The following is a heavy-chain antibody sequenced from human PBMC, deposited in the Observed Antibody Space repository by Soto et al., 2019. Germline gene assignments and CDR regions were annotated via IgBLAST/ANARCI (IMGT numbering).Heavy chain of an antibody. J-gene: IGHJ6*02. D-gene: IGHD4-17*01. CDR1: GYTFTGYY. V-gene: IGHV1-2*04. CDR2: INPNSGGT. CDR3: ARDSMTTVTTLDYYYYGMDV. Sequence: QVQLVQSGAEVKKPGASVKVSCKASGYTFTGYYMHWVRQAPGQGLEWMGWINPNSGGTNYAQKFQGWVTMTRDTSISTAYMELSRLRSDETAVYYCARDSMTTVTTLDYYYYGMDVWGQGTTVTVSS.